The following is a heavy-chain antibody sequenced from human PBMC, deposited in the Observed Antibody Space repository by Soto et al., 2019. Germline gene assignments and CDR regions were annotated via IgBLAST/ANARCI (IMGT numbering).Heavy chain of an antibody. CDR2: ISAYNGNT. Sequence: QVQLVQSGAEVKKPGASVKVSCKASGYTFTSYGISWVRQAPGQGLEWMGRISAYNGNTNYAQKLQGRVTMTTDTSTSTAYMELRSLRSDDTAVYYCVRDGTGYDILTGYYIPQYYFDYWGQGTLVTVSS. V-gene: IGHV1-18*01. CDR3: VRDGTGYDILTGYYIPQYYFDY. J-gene: IGHJ4*02. D-gene: IGHD3-9*01. CDR1: GYTFTSYG.